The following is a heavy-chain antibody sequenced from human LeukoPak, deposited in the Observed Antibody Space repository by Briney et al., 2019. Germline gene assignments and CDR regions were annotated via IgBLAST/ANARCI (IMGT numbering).Heavy chain of an antibody. Sequence: ASVKVSCKASGGTFSSYAISWVRQAPGQGLEWMGGIIPIFGTANYAQKFQGRVTITADESTSTAYMELSSLRSEDTAVYYCARVYGSGSYTNWFDPWGQGTLVTVSS. CDR3: ARVYGSGSYTNWFDP. CDR1: GGTFSSYA. J-gene: IGHJ5*02. D-gene: IGHD3-10*01. V-gene: IGHV1-69*13. CDR2: IIPIFGTA.